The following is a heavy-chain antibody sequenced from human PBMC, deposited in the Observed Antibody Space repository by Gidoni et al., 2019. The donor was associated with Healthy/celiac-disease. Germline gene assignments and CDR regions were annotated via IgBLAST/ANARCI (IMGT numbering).Heavy chain of an antibody. Sequence: QVQLVQSGAAVKKSGSSVKVSCQASGGTFSSYAISWVRQAPGQGLEWMGGIIPIFGTANYAQKFQGRVTITADKSTSTAYMELSSLRSEDTAVYYCAREGDYGDYEFGYWGQGTLVTVSS. CDR2: IIPIFGTA. CDR1: GGTFSSYA. D-gene: IGHD4-17*01. V-gene: IGHV1-69*06. CDR3: AREGDYGDYEFGY. J-gene: IGHJ4*02.